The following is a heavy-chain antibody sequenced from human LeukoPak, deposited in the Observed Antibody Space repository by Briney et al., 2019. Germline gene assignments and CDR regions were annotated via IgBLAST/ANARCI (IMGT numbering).Heavy chain of an antibody. Sequence: GGSLRLSCAASGFTFSSYAMSWVRQAPGPELGSCSAIGGSGGSRYYADSGKGRFAISRDNSNNTLYLQMNSLRAEDTAVYYCAKVMTRTMVRGVPPSDYWGQGTLVTVSS. D-gene: IGHD3-10*01. CDR1: GFTFSSYA. CDR2: IGGSGGSR. J-gene: IGHJ4*02. V-gene: IGHV3-23*01. CDR3: AKVMTRTMVRGVPPSDY.